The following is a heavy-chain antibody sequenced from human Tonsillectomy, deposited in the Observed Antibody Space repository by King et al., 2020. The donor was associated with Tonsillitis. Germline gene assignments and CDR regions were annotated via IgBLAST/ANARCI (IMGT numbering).Heavy chain of an antibody. CDR2: IYYSGST. V-gene: IGHV4-28*01. J-gene: IGHJ3*02. CDR1: GYFISSSYW. D-gene: IGHD2-2*01. Sequence: VQLQESGPGLVKPSDTLSLTCAVSGYFISSSYWWGWIRQPPGKGLEWIGYIYYSGSTYYNPSLRSRVTMSVDTSKNQFSLKLSSVTAVDTAVYYCARRSTSGDHDAFDIWGQGTMVTVSS. CDR3: ARRSTSGDHDAFDI.